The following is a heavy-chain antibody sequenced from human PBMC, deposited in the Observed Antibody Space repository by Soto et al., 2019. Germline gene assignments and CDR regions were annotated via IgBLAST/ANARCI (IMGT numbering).Heavy chain of an antibody. V-gene: IGHV1-46*01. CDR2: INPSGGST. J-gene: IGHJ6*02. Sequence: ASVKVSCKASGYTFTSYYMHWVRQAPGQGLEWMGIINPSGGSTSYAQKFQGRVTMTRDTSTSTVYMELSSLRSEDTAVYYCAREKFVLLGYTGYYYGMDVWGQGTTVTVSS. CDR1: GYTFTSYY. D-gene: IGHD2-15*01. CDR3: AREKFVLLGYTGYYYGMDV.